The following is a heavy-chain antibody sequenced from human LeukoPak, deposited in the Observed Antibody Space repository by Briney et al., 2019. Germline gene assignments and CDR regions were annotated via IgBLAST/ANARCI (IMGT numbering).Heavy chain of an antibody. Sequence: EASVKVSCKASGYTFTSYGISWVRQAPGQGLEWLGWISAYNGNTNYAQKLQGRVIMTTDTSTSTAYMELRSLRSDDTAVYYCARAHHYYDSSGPFDYWGQGTLVTVSS. CDR3: ARAHHYYDSSGPFDY. D-gene: IGHD3-22*01. V-gene: IGHV1-18*01. J-gene: IGHJ4*02. CDR1: GYTFTSYG. CDR2: ISAYNGNT.